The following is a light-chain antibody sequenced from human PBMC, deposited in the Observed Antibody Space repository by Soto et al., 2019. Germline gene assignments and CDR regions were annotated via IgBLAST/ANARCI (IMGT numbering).Light chain of an antibody. CDR2: AVS. CDR3: CSYTSLSSVV. CDR1: SSDVGGYNH. Sequence: QSALTQPASASGSPGQSITISCTGTSSDVGGYNHVSWYQHSPGKAPKHILFAVSDRPSGVSHRFSGSKSGNPASLTISGLEADDEADYYCCSYTSLSSVVFGGGAKLTVL. V-gene: IGLV2-14*01. J-gene: IGLJ2*01.